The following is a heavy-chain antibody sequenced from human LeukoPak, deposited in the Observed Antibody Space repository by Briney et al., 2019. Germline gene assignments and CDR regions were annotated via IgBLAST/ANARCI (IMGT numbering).Heavy chain of an antibody. Sequence: GESLKISCNGSGYXFTSYWICWVRQMPGKGLEWMGIIYPGDSDTRYSPSFQGQVTISADKSISTAYLQWSSLKASDTAMYYCARRPDNCSSTSCYVDWFDPWGQGTLVTVSS. CDR2: IYPGDSDT. D-gene: IGHD2-2*01. CDR3: ARRPDNCSSTSCYVDWFDP. CDR1: GYXFTSYW. V-gene: IGHV5-51*01. J-gene: IGHJ5*02.